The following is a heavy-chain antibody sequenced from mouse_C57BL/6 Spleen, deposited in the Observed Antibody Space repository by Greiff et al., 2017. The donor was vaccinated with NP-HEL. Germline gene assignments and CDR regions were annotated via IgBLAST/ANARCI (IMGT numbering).Heavy chain of an antibody. Sequence: VQLQQPGAELVKPGASVKLSCKASGYTFTSYWMHWVKQRPGQGLEWIGMIHPNSGSTNYNEKFKSKATLTVDKSSSTAYMQLSSLTSEDSAVYYCARSIYYGNYVAYWGQGTLATVSA. D-gene: IGHD2-1*01. CDR2: IHPNSGST. V-gene: IGHV1-64*01. CDR3: ARSIYYGNYVAY. CDR1: GYTFTSYW. J-gene: IGHJ3*01.